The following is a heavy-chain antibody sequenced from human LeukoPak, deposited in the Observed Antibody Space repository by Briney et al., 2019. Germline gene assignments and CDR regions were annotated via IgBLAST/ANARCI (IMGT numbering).Heavy chain of an antibody. D-gene: IGHD3-3*01. J-gene: IGHJ4*02. Sequence: ASVKVSCRASGYTFTGYYMHWVRQAPGQGLEWMGWINPNSGGTNYAQKFQGRVTMTRDTSISTAYMELSRLRSDDTAVYYCARDGNDLWSGYYSVWGQGTLVTVSS. V-gene: IGHV1-2*02. CDR3: ARDGNDLWSGYYSV. CDR2: INPNSGGT. CDR1: GYTFTGYY.